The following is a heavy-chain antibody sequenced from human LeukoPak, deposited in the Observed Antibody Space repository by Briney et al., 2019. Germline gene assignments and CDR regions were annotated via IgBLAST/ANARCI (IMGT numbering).Heavy chain of an antibody. CDR3: ARDGHCSGGSCYSYYYYYYMDV. Sequence: PSETLSLTRTVSGGSISSYYWSWIRQPAGKGLEWIGRIYTSGSTNYNPSLKSRVTMSVDTSKNQFSLKLSSVTAADTAVYYCARDGHCSGGSCYSYYYYYYMDVWGKGTTVTVSS. CDR1: GGSISSYY. CDR2: IYTSGST. D-gene: IGHD2-15*01. J-gene: IGHJ6*03. V-gene: IGHV4-4*07.